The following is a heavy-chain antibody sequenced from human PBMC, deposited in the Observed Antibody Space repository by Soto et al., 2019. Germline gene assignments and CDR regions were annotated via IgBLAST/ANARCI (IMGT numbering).Heavy chain of an antibody. V-gene: IGHV3-7*01. D-gene: IGHD5-18*01. J-gene: IGHJ4*02. CDR1: GFTFSSSW. Sequence: GGSLRLSCAASGFTFSSSWMNWVRQAPGKGLEWVAGIKEDGSEKYYVDIVKGRLTISRDNVENSLYLQMNSLRGEDSAVYFCARDRGYSSYDYWGLGTLVTVSS. CDR3: ARDRGYSSYDY. CDR2: IKEDGSEK.